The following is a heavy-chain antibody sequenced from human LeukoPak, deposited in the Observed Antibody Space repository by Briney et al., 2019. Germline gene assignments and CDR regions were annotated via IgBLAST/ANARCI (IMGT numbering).Heavy chain of an antibody. CDR1: GFTFSDYY. V-gene: IGHV4-59*01. Sequence: GSLRLSCAASGFTFSDYYMSWIRQPPGKGLEWIGYVYYSGSTSYNPSLKSRVTISVDTSKNQFSLKVSSVTAADTALYYCARGHLVFAYWGQGTLVTVSS. CDR2: VYYSGST. D-gene: IGHD6-6*01. J-gene: IGHJ4*02. CDR3: ARGHLVFAY.